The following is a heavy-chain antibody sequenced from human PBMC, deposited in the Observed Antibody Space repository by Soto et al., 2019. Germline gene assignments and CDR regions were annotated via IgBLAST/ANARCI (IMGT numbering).Heavy chain of an antibody. J-gene: IGHJ5*02. V-gene: IGHV3-23*01. D-gene: IGHD3-10*01. Sequence: VQLLESGGGLVQFGGSLRLSCAASGFMFSSYAMTWVRQAPGKGLEWVSVISGSGDNTYYADSVKGRFTISRDGSKDTVYLQLNRLRADGPAVYFCAKTFFSGSGSYRGWFDHWGQGTQVTVSS. CDR1: GFMFSSYA. CDR2: ISGSGDNT. CDR3: AKTFFSGSGSYRGWFDH.